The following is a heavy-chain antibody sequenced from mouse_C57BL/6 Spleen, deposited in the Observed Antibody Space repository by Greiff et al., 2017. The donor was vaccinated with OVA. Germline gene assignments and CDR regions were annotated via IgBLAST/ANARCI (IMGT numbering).Heavy chain of an antibody. CDR3: ASQIVANFDY. CDR2: IHPKSGST. J-gene: IGHJ2*01. V-gene: IGHV1-64*01. D-gene: IGHD1-1*01. Sequence: QVQLKQSGAELVKPGASVKLSCKASGYTFTSYWMHWVKQRPGQGLEWIGMIHPKSGSTNYNEKFKSKATLTVDKSSSTAYMQLSSLTSEDSAVYYCASQIVANFDYWGQGTTLTVSS. CDR1: GYTFTSYW.